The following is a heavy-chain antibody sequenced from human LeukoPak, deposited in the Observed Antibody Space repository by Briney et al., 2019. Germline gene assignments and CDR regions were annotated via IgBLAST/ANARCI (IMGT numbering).Heavy chain of an antibody. D-gene: IGHD3-3*01. CDR1: GYTFTSYG. V-gene: IGHV1-18*01. Sequence: ASVTVPCTASGYTFTSYGISWVRQAPGQGLEWMGWISAYNGNTNYAQKLQGRVTMTTDTSTSTAYMELRSLRSDDTAVYYCAGRSGRSHYYYYGMDVWGQGTTVTVSS. CDR3: AGRSGRSHYYYYGMDV. J-gene: IGHJ6*02. CDR2: ISAYNGNT.